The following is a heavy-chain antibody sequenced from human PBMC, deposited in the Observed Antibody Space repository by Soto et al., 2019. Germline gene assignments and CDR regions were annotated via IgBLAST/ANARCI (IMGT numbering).Heavy chain of an antibody. J-gene: IGHJ4*02. Sequence: EVQLLESGGGLVQPGGSLRLSCAASGFTFSSYAMSWVRQAPGKGLEWVSAISGSGGSTYYADSVKGRFTISRDNSKNTLYLQMNGLRAEDTAVYYCAKAPGYSYTLVRFGFDYWGQGTLVTVSS. CDR3: AKAPGYSYTLVRFGFDY. D-gene: IGHD5-18*01. CDR1: GFTFSSYA. CDR2: ISGSGGST. V-gene: IGHV3-23*01.